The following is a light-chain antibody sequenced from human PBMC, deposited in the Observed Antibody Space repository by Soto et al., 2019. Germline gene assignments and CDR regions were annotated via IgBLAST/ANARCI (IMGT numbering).Light chain of an antibody. J-gene: IGLJ2*01. CDR1: SSNIGAGYD. CDR3: QSSDSSLSGVV. V-gene: IGLV1-40*01. Sequence: QSVLTQPPSVSGAPGQRVTISCTGSSSNIGAGYDVHWYQQLPGTAPKLLIYGNNNRPSGVPDRFSGSKSDTSASLAITGLQAEDEADYYCQSSDSSLSGVVFGGGTKLTVL. CDR2: GNN.